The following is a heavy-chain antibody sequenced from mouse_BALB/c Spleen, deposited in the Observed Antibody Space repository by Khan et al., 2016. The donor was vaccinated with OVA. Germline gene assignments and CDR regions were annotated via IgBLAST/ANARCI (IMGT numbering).Heavy chain of an antibody. CDR1: GYSFTGYF. D-gene: IGHD1-1*01. CDR2: INPHIGET. Sequence: VQLKQSGPELVKPGASVKISCKASGYSFTGYFMNWVMQSHGKSLEWIGRINPHIGETLYNQKFKGKATLTVHESSWTVHVELRSLASEDSAVYYCARKNGSDFDYWGQGTTLTVAS. J-gene: IGHJ2*01. CDR3: ARKNGSDFDY. V-gene: IGHV1-20*02.